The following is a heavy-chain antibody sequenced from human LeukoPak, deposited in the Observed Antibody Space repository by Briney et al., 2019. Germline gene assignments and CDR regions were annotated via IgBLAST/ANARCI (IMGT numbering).Heavy chain of an antibody. J-gene: IGHJ4*02. CDR1: GFTFSSYE. CDR3: ARYYYDSSGYYPHFDY. V-gene: IGHV3-48*03. Sequence: GGSLRLSCAASGFTFSSYEMNRVRQAPGKGLEWVSYISSSGSTIYYADSVKGRFTISRDNAKNSLYLQMNSLRAEDTAVYYCARYYYDSSGYYPHFDYWGQGTLVTVSS. CDR2: ISSSGSTI. D-gene: IGHD3-22*01.